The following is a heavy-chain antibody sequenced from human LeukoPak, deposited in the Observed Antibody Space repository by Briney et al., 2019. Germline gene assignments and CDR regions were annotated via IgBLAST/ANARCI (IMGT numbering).Heavy chain of an antibody. J-gene: IGHJ4*02. CDR1: GGSISSYY. V-gene: IGHV4-59*01. D-gene: IGHD6-19*01. CDR3: ARGNGWYYY. CDR2: IYYSGST. Sequence: SETLSLTCTVSGGSISSYYWSWIRQPPGRGLEWIGYIYYSGSTNYNPSLKSRVTISVDTSKNQFSLKLSSVTAADTAVYYCARGNGWYYYWGQGTLVTVSS.